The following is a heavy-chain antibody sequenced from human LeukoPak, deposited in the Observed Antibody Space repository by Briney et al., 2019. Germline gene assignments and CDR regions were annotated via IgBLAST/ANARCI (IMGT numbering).Heavy chain of an antibody. V-gene: IGHV3-23*01. CDR2: IGGSGGDI. CDR1: GFTFSNFA. J-gene: IGHJ4*02. Sequence: QSGGSLRLSCAASGFTFSNFAMSWVRQAPGKGLEWVSAIGGSGGDIYYADSVKGRFTISRDNSKNTLYLRMKSLRAEDTAVYYCAKDFVVVPGLVNYFDCWGQGTLVTVSS. CDR3: AKDFVVVPGLVNYFDC. D-gene: IGHD2-2*01.